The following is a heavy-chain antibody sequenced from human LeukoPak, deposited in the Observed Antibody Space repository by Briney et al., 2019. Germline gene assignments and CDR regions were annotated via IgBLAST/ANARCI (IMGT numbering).Heavy chain of an antibody. CDR2: IYSGGAT. V-gene: IGHV3-66*02. D-gene: IGHD3-10*01. CDR1: GFTVSSNY. J-gene: IGHJ5*02. Sequence: PGGSLRLSCAASGFTVSSNYMNWVRQAPGKGLEWVSVIYSGGATYYADSVKGRFTISRDNSKNTLYLQMNGLRAEDTAVYYCARVTFGSGSDTPFDPWGQGTLVTVSS. CDR3: ARVTFGSGSDTPFDP.